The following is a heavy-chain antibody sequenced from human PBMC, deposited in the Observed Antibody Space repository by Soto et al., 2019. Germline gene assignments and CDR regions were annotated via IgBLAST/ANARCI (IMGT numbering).Heavy chain of an antibody. Sequence: ASVKVSCKASGGTFSSYAIIWVRQAPGQGLEWMGGIIPIFGTANYAQKFQGRVTITADESTSTAYMELSSLRSEDTAVYYCARAPRNVVGATTSAFDIWGQGTMVTV. CDR3: ARAPRNVVGATTSAFDI. J-gene: IGHJ3*02. CDR2: IIPIFGTA. D-gene: IGHD1-26*01. CDR1: GGTFSSYA. V-gene: IGHV1-69*13.